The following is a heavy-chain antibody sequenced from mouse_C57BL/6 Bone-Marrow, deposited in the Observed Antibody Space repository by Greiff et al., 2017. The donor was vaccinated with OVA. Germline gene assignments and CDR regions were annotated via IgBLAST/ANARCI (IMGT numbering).Heavy chain of an antibody. D-gene: IGHD4-1*01. CDR3: VRQELGLFDY. CDR2: IRSKSNNYAT. V-gene: IGHV10-1*01. Sequence: DVKLQESGGGLVQPKGSLKLSCAASGFSFNTYAMNWVRQAPGKGLEWVARIRSKSNNYATYYADSVKDRFTISRDDSESMLYLQMNNLKTEDTAMYYCVRQELGLFDYWGQGTTLTVSS. J-gene: IGHJ2*01. CDR1: GFSFNTYA.